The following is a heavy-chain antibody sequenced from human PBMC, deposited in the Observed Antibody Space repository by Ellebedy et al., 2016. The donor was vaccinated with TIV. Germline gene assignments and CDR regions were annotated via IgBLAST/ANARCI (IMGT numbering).Heavy chain of an antibody. Sequence: AASVKVSCKASGYTFTSYFMHWVRQAPGQGLEWMGIINPSVGSTTYAQKLQGRVTMTRDQSTSTVYMELSSLRSEDTAVYYCARARSSGWLHTPDYWGQGTLVTVSS. D-gene: IGHD6-19*01. CDR2: INPSVGST. J-gene: IGHJ4*02. CDR1: GYTFTSYF. CDR3: ARARSSGWLHTPDY. V-gene: IGHV1-46*04.